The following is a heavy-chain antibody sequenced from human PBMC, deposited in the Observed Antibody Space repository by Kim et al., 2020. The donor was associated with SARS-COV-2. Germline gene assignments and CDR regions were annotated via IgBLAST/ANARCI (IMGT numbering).Heavy chain of an antibody. CDR2: ISWNSARK. V-gene: IGHV3-9*01. CDR3: VKDKGYSGYGDAFDI. CDR1: GFTFGDYA. D-gene: IGHD5-12*01. Sequence: GGSLRLSCAASGFTFGDYAMLWVRQTPGKGLEWVSGISWNSARKDYADSVKGRFTISRDNAKDSLYLQMNSLRPEDTALYYCVKDKGYSGYGDAFDIWGQGTMVTVSS. J-gene: IGHJ3*02.